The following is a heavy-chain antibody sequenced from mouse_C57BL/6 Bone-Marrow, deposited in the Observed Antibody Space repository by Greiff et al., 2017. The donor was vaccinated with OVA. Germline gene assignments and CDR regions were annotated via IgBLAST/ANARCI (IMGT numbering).Heavy chain of an antibody. CDR1: GYTFTSYT. Sequence: QVQLQQSGAELARPGASVKMSCKASGYTFTSYTMHWVNQRPGQGLEWIGYINPCSGYTKYNQKFKDKATLTADKSSSTAYMQLSSLTSEDSAVYYCARGGGTPYFDYWGQGTTLTVSS. D-gene: IGHD1-1*02. J-gene: IGHJ2*01. CDR3: ARGGGTPYFDY. V-gene: IGHV1-4*01. CDR2: INPCSGYT.